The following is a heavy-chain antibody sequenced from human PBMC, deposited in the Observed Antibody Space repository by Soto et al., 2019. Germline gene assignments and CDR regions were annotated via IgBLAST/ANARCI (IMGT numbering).Heavy chain of an antibody. CDR3: ARADDFGDYGNWFNP. CDR1: GGSISSYY. CDR2: IYYSGSS. Sequence: SETLSLTCTVSGGSISSYYWNWIRQPPGKGLEWIGYIYYSGSSNYNPSLKSRVTISVDTSKNQFSLKLSSVTAADTALYYCARADDFGDYGNWFNPWGQGTLVTVSS. J-gene: IGHJ5*02. V-gene: IGHV4-59*01. D-gene: IGHD4-17*01.